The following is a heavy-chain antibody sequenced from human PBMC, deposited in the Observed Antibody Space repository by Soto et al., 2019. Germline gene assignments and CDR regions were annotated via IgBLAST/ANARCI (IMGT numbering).Heavy chain of an antibody. CDR3: ARYSGGRRDY. J-gene: IGHJ4*01. Sequence: EVQLVESGGGLIQPGGSLRLSCAASGFTVSSHYMSWFRQAPGKGLEWVSVIYRGGSTYYADSVKGRFTLSRDNSNNSLYFQMNSLRAEDTAVYYCARYSGGRRDYWGHGTLVTVSS. V-gene: IGHV3-53*01. CDR2: IYRGGST. CDR1: GFTVSSHY. D-gene: IGHD1-26*01.